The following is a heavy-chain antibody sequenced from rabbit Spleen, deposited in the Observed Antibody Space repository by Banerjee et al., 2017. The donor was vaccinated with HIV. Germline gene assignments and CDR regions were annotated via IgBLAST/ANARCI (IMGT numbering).Heavy chain of an antibody. J-gene: IGHJ4*01. D-gene: IGHD6-1*01. CDR1: GFSFSSSNY. V-gene: IGHV1S45*01. CDR2: IYAGSSGST. Sequence: QEQLEESGGDLVKPGASLTLTCTASGFSFSSSNYMCWVRQAPGKGLEWIACIYAGSSGSTYYASWAKGRFTISKTSSTTVTLQMTSLTAADTATYFCARNAWIYGYDGGAYAFNLWGPGTLVTVS. CDR3: ARNAWIYGYDGGAYAFNL.